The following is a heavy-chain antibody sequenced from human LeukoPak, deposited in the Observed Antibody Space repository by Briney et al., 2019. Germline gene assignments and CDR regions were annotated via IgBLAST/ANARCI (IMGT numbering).Heavy chain of an antibody. J-gene: IGHJ5*02. V-gene: IGHV3-33*06. CDR1: GFTFSNYG. CDR2: IWYDGSNK. CDR3: AKENPYCSGGSCYSSQPWFDP. Sequence: PGRSLRLSCAASGFTFSNYGMHWVRQAPGKGLEWVAVIWYDGSNKYYGDSVKGRFTISRDNSKKTLYLQMNSLRAEDTAVYYCAKENPYCSGGSCYSSQPWFDPWGQGTLVTVSS. D-gene: IGHD2-15*01.